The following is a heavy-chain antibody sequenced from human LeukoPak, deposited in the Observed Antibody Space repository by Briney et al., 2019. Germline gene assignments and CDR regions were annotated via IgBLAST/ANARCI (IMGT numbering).Heavy chain of an antibody. V-gene: IGHV4-59*04. CDR1: GGSISSYY. J-gene: IGHJ5*02. D-gene: IGHD6-13*01. CDR2: IYYSGST. Sequence: SETLSLTCTVSGGSISSYYWSWIRQPPGKGLEWIGYIYYSGSTYYNPSLKSRVTISVDTSKNQFSLKLSAVTAADTAVYYCARRSTSLGHWFDPWGQGTLVTVSS. CDR3: ARRSTSLGHWFDP.